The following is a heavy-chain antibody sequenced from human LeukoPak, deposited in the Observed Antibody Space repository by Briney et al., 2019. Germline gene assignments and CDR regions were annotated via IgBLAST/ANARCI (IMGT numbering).Heavy chain of an antibody. CDR2: ISAYNGNT. CDR1: GYTFTSYG. CDR3: ARESGDCYDWGCAFDI. D-gene: IGHD2-21*02. Sequence: ASVKVSCKASGYTFTSYGISWVRQAPGQGLEWMGWISAYNGNTNYAQKLQGRVTMTTDTSTSTAYMELRSLRSDDTAVYYCARESGDCYDWGCAFDIWGQGTMVTVSS. V-gene: IGHV1-18*01. J-gene: IGHJ3*02.